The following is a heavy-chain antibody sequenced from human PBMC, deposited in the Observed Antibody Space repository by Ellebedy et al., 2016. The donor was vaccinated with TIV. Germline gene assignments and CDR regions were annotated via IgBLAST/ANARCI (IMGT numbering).Heavy chain of an antibody. J-gene: IGHJ4*02. D-gene: IGHD6-19*01. V-gene: IGHV1-18*04. CDR1: GYTFTTHG. CDR2: VSGYNGNT. Sequence: AASVKVSCKTSGYTFTTHGVSWVRQAPGQGLEWMGWVSGYNGNTQYAQKFQGRVTMTTDTSTTTAYMVLRSLRSDDTAVYYCARSGLYSSGWYGQYWGQGTLVTVSS. CDR3: ARSGLYSSGWYGQY.